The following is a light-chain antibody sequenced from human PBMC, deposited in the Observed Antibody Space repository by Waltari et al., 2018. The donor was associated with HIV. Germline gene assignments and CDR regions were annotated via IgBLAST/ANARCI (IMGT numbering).Light chain of an antibody. CDR3: SSYTSSNTLV. V-gene: IGLV2-14*03. CDR1: SSDVGGYAY. Sequence: QSALTQPASVSGSPGQSITISCTGTSSDVGGYAYVSWYQQHPGKAPKLIIYEVSYRPSVSSLRFSASKSGNTASLTISGLQAEDEADYYGSSYTSSNTLVFGGGTKLTVL. J-gene: IGLJ3*02. CDR2: EVS.